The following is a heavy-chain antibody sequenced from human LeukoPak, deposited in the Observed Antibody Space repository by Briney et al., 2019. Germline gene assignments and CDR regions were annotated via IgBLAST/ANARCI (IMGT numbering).Heavy chain of an antibody. CDR3: ARETREEYSGYAFDY. CDR1: GFTFSTYW. V-gene: IGHV3-7*01. J-gene: IGHJ4*02. D-gene: IGHD5-12*01. CDR2: IKQDGSVK. Sequence: GGSLRLSCAASGFTFSTYWMSWVRQAPGKGLEWVANIKQDGSVKQYVDPVKGRFTISRDNAKNSLYLQMNSLRAEDTAVYYCARETREEYSGYAFDYWGQGTLVTVSS.